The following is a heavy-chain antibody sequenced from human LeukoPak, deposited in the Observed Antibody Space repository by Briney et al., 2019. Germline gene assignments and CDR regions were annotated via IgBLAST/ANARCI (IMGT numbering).Heavy chain of an antibody. CDR3: ARLVGGTTGATDY. J-gene: IGHJ4*02. D-gene: IGHD1-26*01. Sequence: GGSLRLSCTASGFNFSYYAMHWVRQAPGKGLAWVALIWFDGSNDYYEDSVKGRLTISRDNSKDTVFLQMNSLTVDDTAVYYCARLVGGTTGATDYWGQGSLVSVS. CDR2: IWFDGSND. CDR1: GFNFSYYA. V-gene: IGHV3-33*01.